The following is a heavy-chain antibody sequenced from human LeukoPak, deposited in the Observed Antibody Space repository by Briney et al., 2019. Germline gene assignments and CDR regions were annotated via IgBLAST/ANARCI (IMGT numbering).Heavy chain of an antibody. D-gene: IGHD3-22*01. CDR1: GGSFSGYY. J-gene: IGHJ4*02. V-gene: IGHV4-34*01. CDR3: ARRPGARGYYYDSSGYSIPLDY. Sequence: SETLSLTCAVYGGSFSGYYWSWIRQPPGKGLEWIGEINHSGSTNYNPSLKSRVTISVDTSKNQFSLKLSSVTAADTAVYYCARRPGARGYYYDSSGYSIPLDYWGQRTLVTVST. CDR2: INHSGST.